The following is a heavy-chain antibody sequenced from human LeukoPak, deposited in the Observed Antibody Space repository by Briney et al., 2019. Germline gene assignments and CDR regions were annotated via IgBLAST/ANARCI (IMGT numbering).Heavy chain of an antibody. J-gene: IGHJ4*02. Sequence: SETLSLTCAVYGGSFIGYYGSCIRDPPGKGLEWIGEINHNGITTYNPSLTSRVTISVDTSKNQFSLKLSSVTATDTAVYYCARGRRFSDYWGQGTLVTVSS. V-gene: IGHV4-34*01. CDR2: INHNGIT. CDR1: GGSFIGYY. CDR3: ARGRRFSDY. D-gene: IGHD3-3*01.